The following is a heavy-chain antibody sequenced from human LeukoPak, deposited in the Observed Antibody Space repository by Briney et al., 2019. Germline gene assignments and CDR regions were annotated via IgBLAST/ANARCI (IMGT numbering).Heavy chain of an antibody. V-gene: IGHV4-30-2*01. CDR1: GGSISSGGYS. Sequence: PSQTLSLTCAVSGGSISSGGYSWSWIRQPPGKGLEWIGYINHSGSTNYNPSLKSRVTISVDTSKNQFSLKLSSVTAADTAVYYCARGGRMVPYYGSGPIRFDPWGQGTLVTVSS. J-gene: IGHJ5*02. CDR3: ARGGRMVPYYGSGPIRFDP. CDR2: INHSGST. D-gene: IGHD3-10*01.